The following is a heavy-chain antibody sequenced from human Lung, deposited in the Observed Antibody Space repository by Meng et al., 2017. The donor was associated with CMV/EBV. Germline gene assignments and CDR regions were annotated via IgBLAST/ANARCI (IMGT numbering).Heavy chain of an antibody. CDR1: GYTFTSYY. CDR2: VNPAGGDA. D-gene: IGHD3-10*01. V-gene: IGHV1-46*01. Sequence: ASVKVSCKASGYTFTSYYLHWIRQAPGQGLEWMGIVNPAGGDATYARTFEGRVTMTRDRSTDTVYLELNRLTPEDTAVYYCARGESINYWGHGTLVTVSS. J-gene: IGHJ4*01. CDR3: ARGESINY.